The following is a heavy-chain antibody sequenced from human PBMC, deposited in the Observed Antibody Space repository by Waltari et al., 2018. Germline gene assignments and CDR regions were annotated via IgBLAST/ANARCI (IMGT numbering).Heavy chain of an antibody. V-gene: IGHV3-23*01. CDR2: ISVRGGST. CDR3: AKGAARSVY. J-gene: IGHJ4*02. Sequence: EVQLLESGGGLVQPGGSLRLSCAASGFTFSSYAMSWVRQAPGKGLGWVSAISVRGGSTYYADSVKGRFTISRDNSKNTLYLQMTSLRAEYTAVYYCAKGAARSVYWGQGTLVTVSS. D-gene: IGHD6-6*01. CDR1: GFTFSSYA.